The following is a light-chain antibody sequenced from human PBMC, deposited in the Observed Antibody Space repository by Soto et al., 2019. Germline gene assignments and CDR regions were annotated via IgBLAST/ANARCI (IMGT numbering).Light chain of an antibody. CDR3: HQRQSWPRT. CDR1: QYINTR. Sequence: EIGLTQSPATLSSFPGDRVTLSCRASQYINTRLAWYQHRPGQAPRLLIYQTSLRAAGIPARFSASGSGTDLTLTITDVQPEDFALYYCHQRQSWPRTFGQGT. J-gene: IGKJ1*01. CDR2: QTS. V-gene: IGKV3-11*01.